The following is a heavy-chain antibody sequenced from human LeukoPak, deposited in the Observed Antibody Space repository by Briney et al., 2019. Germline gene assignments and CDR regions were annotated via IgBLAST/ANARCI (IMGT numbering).Heavy chain of an antibody. D-gene: IGHD5-12*01. CDR2: ISGSGTTT. Sequence: GGSLRLSCAASRFTFSSYWMHWVRQAPGKGLEWVSSISGSGTTTNDADSVKGRFTISRDNSKNTLYLQMNSLRAEDTAVYHCAKEIYSGYDNGDFDYWGQGTLVTVSS. J-gene: IGHJ4*02. CDR1: RFTFSSYW. CDR3: AKEIYSGYDNGDFDY. V-gene: IGHV3-23*01.